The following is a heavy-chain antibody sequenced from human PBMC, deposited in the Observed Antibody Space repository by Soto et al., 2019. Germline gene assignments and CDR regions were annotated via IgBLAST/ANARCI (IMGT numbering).Heavy chain of an antibody. V-gene: IGHV3-66*01. CDR1: GFTVSTYH. J-gene: IGHJ4*02. D-gene: IGHD1-1*01. CDR3: VRTIQPGTTTYFDY. Sequence: PGGSLRLSCAASGFTVSTYHMSWVRQAPGKGLEWVSVIYSAGSTAYAASVRGRFIFSRDDSKNSVYLQMNSLQTDDTAVYYCVRTIQPGTTTYFDYWGQGALVTVSS. CDR2: IYSAGST.